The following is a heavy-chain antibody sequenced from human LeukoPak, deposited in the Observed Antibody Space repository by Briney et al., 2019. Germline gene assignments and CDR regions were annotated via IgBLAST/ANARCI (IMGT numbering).Heavy chain of an antibody. CDR1: GGSISSYY. Sequence: SETLSLTCTVSGGSISSYYWSWIRQPPGKGLEWIGYIYYSGSTNYNPSLKTRVTISVDTSKNQFSLKLSSVTAADTAVYYCARVVPSLGIGIWGQGTMVTVSS. CDR2: IYYSGST. J-gene: IGHJ3*02. D-gene: IGHD3-10*01. CDR3: ARVVPSLGIGI. V-gene: IGHV4-59*01.